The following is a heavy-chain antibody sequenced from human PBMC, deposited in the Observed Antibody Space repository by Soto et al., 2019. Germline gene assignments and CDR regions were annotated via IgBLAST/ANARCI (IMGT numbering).Heavy chain of an antibody. D-gene: IGHD2-2*02. J-gene: IGHJ4*02. CDR3: ARQGYCSNTACYTVDY. Sequence: ESLTISCRGSGYSFTSYWIGLVRQMPGKGLEWMGIIYPGDSNTRYSPSFQGQVTISADKSISSAYLQWRSLKASDTAMYYCARQGYCSNTACYTVDYWGQGTLVTVSS. CDR2: IYPGDSNT. CDR1: GYSFTSYW. V-gene: IGHV5-51*01.